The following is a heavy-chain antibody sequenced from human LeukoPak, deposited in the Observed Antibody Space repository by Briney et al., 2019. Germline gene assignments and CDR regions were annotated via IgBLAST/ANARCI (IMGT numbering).Heavy chain of an antibody. CDR3: AKRGRYYDSPFDY. CDR2: ISDSGGST. D-gene: IGHD3-22*01. V-gene: IGHV3-23*01. J-gene: IGHJ4*02. CDR1: GFTFSNYV. Sequence: GGSLRLSCAASGFTFSNYVMTWVRQATGKGLKWVSAISDSGGSTYYADSVKGRFTISRDNAKNTLYLQMNSLRAEDTAVYYCAKRGRYYDSPFDYWGQGTLVTVSS.